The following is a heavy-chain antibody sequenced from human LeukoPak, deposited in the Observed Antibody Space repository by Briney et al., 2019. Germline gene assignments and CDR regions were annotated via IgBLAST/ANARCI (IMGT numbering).Heavy chain of an antibody. CDR2: IFPSGGEI. CDR3: ATYRQVLLPFES. Sequence: GGSLRLSCAASGFTFSTFAMIWVRQPPGKGLEWASSIFPSGGEIHYADSVRGRFTISRDNSKSTLSLQMNSLRAEDTAIYYCATYRQVLLPFESWGQGTLVTVSS. J-gene: IGHJ4*02. CDR1: GFTFSTFA. D-gene: IGHD2-8*02. V-gene: IGHV3-23*01.